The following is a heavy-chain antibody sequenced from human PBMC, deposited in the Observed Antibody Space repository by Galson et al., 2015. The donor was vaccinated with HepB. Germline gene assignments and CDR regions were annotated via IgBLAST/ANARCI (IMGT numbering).Heavy chain of an antibody. CDR2: ISAYNGNT. CDR3: ARDRIAVAGPYYYGMDV. Sequence: SVKVSCKASGYTFTSYGISWVRQAPGQGLEWMGWISAYNGNTNYAQKLQGRVTMTTDTSTSTAYMELRSLRSDDTAVYYCARDRIAVAGPYYYGMDVWGQGTLVTVSS. V-gene: IGHV1-18*01. D-gene: IGHD6-19*01. CDR1: GYTFTSYG. J-gene: IGHJ6*02.